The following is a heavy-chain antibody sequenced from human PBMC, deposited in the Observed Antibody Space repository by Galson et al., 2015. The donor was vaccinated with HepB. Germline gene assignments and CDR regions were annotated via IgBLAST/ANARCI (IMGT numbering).Heavy chain of an antibody. CDR1: GFTVSSNY. V-gene: IGHV3-66*01. CDR3: ARTMWQWPSRGGLDV. Sequence: SLRLSCAASGFTVSSNYMSWVRQAPGKGLEWVSVIYSGGITYYADSVKGRFTISRDNSKNTLYLQMNSLRAEDTALYYCARTMWQWPSRGGLDVWGQGTTVTVSS. CDR2: IYSGGIT. D-gene: IGHD6-19*01. J-gene: IGHJ6*02.